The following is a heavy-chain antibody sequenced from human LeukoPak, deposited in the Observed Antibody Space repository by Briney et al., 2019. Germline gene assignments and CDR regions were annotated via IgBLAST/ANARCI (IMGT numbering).Heavy chain of an antibody. CDR1: GFIFNTYV. V-gene: IGHV3-30*02. Sequence: GGSLRLSCAASGFIFNTYVMHWVRQAPGKGLEWLAYIRYDGSNKYYADSVKGRFTISRDNSKNTLYVQMNSLRAEDTAVYYCARGGKRAVAGTRSPQHFQHWGQGTLVTVSS. CDR3: ARGGKRAVAGTRSPQHFQH. CDR2: IRYDGSNK. J-gene: IGHJ1*01. D-gene: IGHD6-19*01.